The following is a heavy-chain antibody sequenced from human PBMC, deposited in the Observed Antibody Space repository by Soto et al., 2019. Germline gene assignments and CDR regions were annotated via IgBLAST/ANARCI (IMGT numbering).Heavy chain of an antibody. D-gene: IGHD1-26*01. J-gene: IGHJ4*02. CDR2: ISGSGGST. V-gene: IGHV3-23*01. Sequence: EVQLLESGGGWVQPGGSLRLSCVVSGFTSSSYAMSWVRQAPGKGLGWVSAISGSGGSTYYADSVKGRFTISRDNSKNTLYLQMNSLRAEDTAVYCCAKGLDSGWGQGTLVTVSS. CDR1: GFTSSSYA. CDR3: AKGLDSG.